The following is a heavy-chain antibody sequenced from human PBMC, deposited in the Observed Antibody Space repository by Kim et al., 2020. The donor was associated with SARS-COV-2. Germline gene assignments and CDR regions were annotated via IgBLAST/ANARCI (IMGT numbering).Heavy chain of an antibody. Sequence: GGSLRLSCAASGFTFSSYAMSWVRQAPGKGLEWVSAISGSGGSTYYADSVKGRFTISRDNSKNTLYLQMNSLRAEDSAVYYCAKTTHYGSGSSDVWGQGTTVTVSS. J-gene: IGHJ6*02. CDR2: ISGSGGST. CDR3: AKTTHYGSGSSDV. V-gene: IGHV3-23*01. CDR1: GFTFSSYA. D-gene: IGHD3-10*01.